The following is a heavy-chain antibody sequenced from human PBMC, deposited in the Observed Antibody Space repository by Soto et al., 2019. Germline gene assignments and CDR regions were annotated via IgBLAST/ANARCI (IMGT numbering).Heavy chain of an antibody. CDR2: ISAYNGNT. J-gene: IGHJ4*02. Sequence: QVHLVQSGAEVKKPGASVKVSCKASGYTFITYGISWVRQAPGQGLEWMGWISAYNGNTNYAQKLQGRVTMTTDASTGTGYMELRSLRSDDTAVYYCAREGSRYYDTLTGYYKAHYFDYWGQGSLVTVSS. CDR1: GYTFITYG. V-gene: IGHV1-18*01. CDR3: AREGSRYYDTLTGYYKAHYFDY. D-gene: IGHD3-9*01.